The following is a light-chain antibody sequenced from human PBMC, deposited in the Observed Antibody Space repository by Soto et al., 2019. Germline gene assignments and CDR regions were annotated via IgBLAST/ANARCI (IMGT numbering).Light chain of an antibody. CDR3: QQRSNWPLT. V-gene: IGKV3-11*01. J-gene: IGKJ3*01. CDR1: QSVSSY. Sequence: ELVLTQYPATLSLSPGERATLSCRASQSVSSYLAWYQQKPGQAPRLLIYDASNRATGIPARFSGSRSGTDFTLTISSLEPEDVAVYYCQQRSNWPLTFGPGTKGDIK. CDR2: DAS.